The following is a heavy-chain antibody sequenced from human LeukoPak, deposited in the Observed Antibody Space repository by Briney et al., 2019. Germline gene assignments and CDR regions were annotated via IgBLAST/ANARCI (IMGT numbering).Heavy chain of an antibody. J-gene: IGHJ3*01. CDR3: ATAQHCSGGTCYAWTDAFHL. Sequence: ASVKVSCTAPGHIFTVDSIHWVRQAPGQGLEWLGWVHLNGGGTYRAQKFQGRATMTKGSSISSASLELSGLTSDDTAVYYCATAQHCSGGTCYAWTDAFHLWGQGTMVIVSS. D-gene: IGHD2-15*01. CDR2: VHLNGGGT. CDR1: GHIFTVDS. V-gene: IGHV1-2*02.